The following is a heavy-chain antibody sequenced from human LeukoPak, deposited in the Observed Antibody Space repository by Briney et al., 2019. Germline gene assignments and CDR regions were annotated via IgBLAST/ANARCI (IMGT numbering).Heavy chain of an antibody. CDR2: INPSGGST. Sequence: ASVKVSCKASGYTITSYYMHWVRQAPGQGLEWMGIINPSGGSTSYAQKFQGRVTMTRDMSTSTVYMELSSLRSEDTAVYYCARDRTPHDYYYYMDVWGKGTTVTVSS. CDR3: ARDRTPHDYYYYMDV. V-gene: IGHV1-46*01. CDR1: GYTITSYY. D-gene: IGHD1-14*01. J-gene: IGHJ6*03.